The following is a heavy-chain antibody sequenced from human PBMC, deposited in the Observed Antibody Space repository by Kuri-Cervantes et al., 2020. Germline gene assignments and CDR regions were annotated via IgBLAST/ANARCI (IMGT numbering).Heavy chain of an antibody. J-gene: IGHJ4*02. Sequence: SETLSLTCAVYNGSFSGYYWSWIRQPPGKGLEWIGYIYYSGSTNYNPSLKGRVTISVDTSKNQFSLKLSSVTAADTAVYYCARDGQGWYFDYWGQGTLVTVSS. V-gene: IGHV4-59*01. CDR1: NGSFSGYY. CDR2: IYYSGST. CDR3: ARDGQGWYFDY. D-gene: IGHD6-19*01.